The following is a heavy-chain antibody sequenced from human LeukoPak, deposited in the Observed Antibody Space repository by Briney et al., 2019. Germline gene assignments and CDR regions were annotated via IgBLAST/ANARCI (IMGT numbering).Heavy chain of an antibody. J-gene: IGHJ4*02. V-gene: IGHV3-11*01. CDR3: ARARWVAATKYYFDY. CDR1: GFTFSDYY. Sequence: GGSLRLSCAASGFTFSDYYMSWIRQAPGKGLEWVSFFSNSGSTIYYADSVKGRFTISRDNAKNSLYLQMNSLRAEDTAVYYCARARWVAATKYYFDYWGQGTLVTVSS. D-gene: IGHD2-15*01. CDR2: FSNSGSTI.